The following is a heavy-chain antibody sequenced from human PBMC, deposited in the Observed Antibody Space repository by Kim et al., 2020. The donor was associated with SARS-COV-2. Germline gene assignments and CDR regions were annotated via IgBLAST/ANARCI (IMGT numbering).Heavy chain of an antibody. D-gene: IGHD1-26*01. CDR3: ARYGQSGSYRGDWFDP. J-gene: IGHJ5*02. CDR2: INWNGGST. V-gene: IGHV3-20*01. Sequence: GGSLRLSCAASGFTFDDYGMSWVRQAPGKGLEWVSGINWNGGSTGYADSVKGRFTISRDNAKNSLYLQMNSLRAEDTALYHCARYGQSGSYRGDWFDPWGQGTLVTVSS. CDR1: GFTFDDYG.